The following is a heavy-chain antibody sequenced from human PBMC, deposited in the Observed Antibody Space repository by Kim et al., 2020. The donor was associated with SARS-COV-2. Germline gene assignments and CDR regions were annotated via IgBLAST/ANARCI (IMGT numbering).Heavy chain of an antibody. Sequence: GGSLTLSCVASGFTLNTYWINWVRQAPGKGLVWVSRINTGGSSTHYADSVKGRFTMSRDNAENTVILQMHSLRAEDTAVYYCARGMFASGFDVWGQGTTVTISS. V-gene: IGHV3-74*01. CDR3: ARGMFASGFDV. CDR1: GFTLNTYW. CDR2: INTGGSST. D-gene: IGHD3-10*02. J-gene: IGHJ6*02.